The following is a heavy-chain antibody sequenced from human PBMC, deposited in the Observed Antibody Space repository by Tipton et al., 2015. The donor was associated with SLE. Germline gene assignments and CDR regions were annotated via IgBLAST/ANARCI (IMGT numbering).Heavy chain of an antibody. Sequence: TLSLTCAVYGGSFSGYYWSWIRQPPGKGLEWIGEINHSGSTNYNPSLKSRVTMSVDTSKNQFSLKLSSVTAADTAVYYCARPWRDAFDIWGQGTMVTVSS. V-gene: IGHV4-34*01. CDR1: GGSFSGYY. CDR3: ARPWRDAFDI. D-gene: IGHD5-12*01. CDR2: INHSGST. J-gene: IGHJ3*02.